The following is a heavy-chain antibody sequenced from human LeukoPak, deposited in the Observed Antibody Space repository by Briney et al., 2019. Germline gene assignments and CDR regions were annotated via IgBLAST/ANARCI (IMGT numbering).Heavy chain of an antibody. V-gene: IGHV3-48*03. Sequence: QPGGSLRLSCTTSGFTFRDYAMSWFRQAPGKGLEWVSYISSSGSTIYYADSVKGRFTISRDNAKNSLYLQMNSLRAEDTAVYYCAELGITMIGGVWGKGTTVTISS. CDR2: ISSSGSTI. CDR1: GFTFRDYA. D-gene: IGHD3-10*02. CDR3: AELGITMIGGV. J-gene: IGHJ6*04.